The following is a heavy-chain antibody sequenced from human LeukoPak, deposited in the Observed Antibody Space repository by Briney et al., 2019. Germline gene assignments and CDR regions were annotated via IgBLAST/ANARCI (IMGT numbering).Heavy chain of an antibody. J-gene: IGHJ3*02. CDR3: ARVGSEQYRGAFDI. CDR2: INQDGSET. V-gene: IGHV3-7*01. D-gene: IGHD1/OR15-1a*01. Sequence: GGSPRLSCVGSEFTFSSYWMTWVRQAQGDGLEWVANINQDGSETHYVDSVEGRFTISRDNARNSLFLQLNILRAEDTALYYCARVGSEQYRGAFDIWGQGTMVTVSS. CDR1: EFTFSSYW.